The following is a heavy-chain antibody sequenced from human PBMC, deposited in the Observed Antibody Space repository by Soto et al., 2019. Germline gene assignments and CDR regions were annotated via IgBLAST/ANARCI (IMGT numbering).Heavy chain of an antibody. CDR3: ARAESSPLLYYFDC. CDR1: AFTFSSYT. D-gene: IGHD3-10*01. CDR2: ISSSSSTI. J-gene: IGHJ4*02. Sequence: PGVSLRLSCAASAFTFSSYTMNGVRQATAKRLDWVSYISSSSSTIYYADSVKGRFTISRDNAKNSLYLQMNSLIAEDTAVYYCARAESSPLLYYFDCWGQGT. V-gene: IGHV3-48*01.